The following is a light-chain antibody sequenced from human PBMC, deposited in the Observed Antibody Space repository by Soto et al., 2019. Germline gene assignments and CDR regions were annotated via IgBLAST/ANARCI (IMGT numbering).Light chain of an antibody. CDR2: DAY. J-gene: IGKJ1*01. Sequence: DIQMTQSPSTLPASVGDRVTITCRASQSISRWMSWYQQKPGKAPKLLIYDAYSLESGVPSRFSGSGSGTEFILTIRSLQPDDFATYYCQQYNSHWTFGQGTKVEIK. V-gene: IGKV1-5*01. CDR1: QSISRW. CDR3: QQYNSHWT.